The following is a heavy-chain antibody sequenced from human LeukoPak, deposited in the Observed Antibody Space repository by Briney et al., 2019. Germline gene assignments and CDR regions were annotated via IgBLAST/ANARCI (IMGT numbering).Heavy chain of an antibody. CDR1: GFTFSSYA. CDR2: ISGSGGST. D-gene: IGHD2-8*01. J-gene: IGHJ6*03. CDR3: AKPLMVYPINYYYYMDV. V-gene: IGHV3-23*01. Sequence: GGSLRLSCAASGFTFSSYAMSWVRQAPGKGLEWVSAISGSGGSTYYADSVKGRFTISRDNSKNTLYLQMNSLRAEDTAVYYCAKPLMVYPINYYYYMDVWGKGTTVTVSS.